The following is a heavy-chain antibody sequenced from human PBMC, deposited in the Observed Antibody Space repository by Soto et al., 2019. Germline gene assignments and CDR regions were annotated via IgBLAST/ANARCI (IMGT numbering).Heavy chain of an antibody. Sequence: SLRLSCAASGFTLRTYTMNWVRQAPGKGLEWVSSISISSSDRYYADSVRGRFTISRDNAKNALYLQMNSLRADGTAVYFCVRGMNPLFGGQGTLVTVSS. J-gene: IGHJ4*01. CDR1: GFTLRTYT. V-gene: IGHV3-21*06. CDR2: ISISSSDR. CDR3: VRGMNPLF.